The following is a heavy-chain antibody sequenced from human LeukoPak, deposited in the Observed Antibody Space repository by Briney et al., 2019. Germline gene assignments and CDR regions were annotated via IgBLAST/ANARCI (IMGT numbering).Heavy chain of an antibody. CDR3: ARIRCGHTESMCYNY. CDR2: IFQSTYT. CDR1: GVSVSDYS. J-gene: IGHJ4*02. D-gene: IGHD2-2*02. Sequence: PSETLSLTCAVHGVSVSDYSWSWIRQSPGTGLEWIGEIFQSTYTNYNPSLKSRATISADRSENQFSLSLTSVTAADTAVYYWARIRCGHTESMCYNYWGQGTLVSVSS. V-gene: IGHV4-34*12.